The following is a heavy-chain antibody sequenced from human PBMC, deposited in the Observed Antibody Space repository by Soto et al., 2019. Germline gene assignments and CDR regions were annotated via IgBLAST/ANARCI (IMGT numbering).Heavy chain of an antibody. J-gene: IGHJ4*02. Sequence: ASVKVSCKASGYTFTIYGISWVLQAPGQGLEWMGWISAYNGNTNYAQKLQGRVTMTTDTSTSTAYMELRSLRSDDTAVYYCARVDCSGGSCYFDYWGKGTLVTVSS. CDR1: GYTFTIYG. V-gene: IGHV1-18*01. D-gene: IGHD2-15*01. CDR2: ISAYNGNT. CDR3: ARVDCSGGSCYFDY.